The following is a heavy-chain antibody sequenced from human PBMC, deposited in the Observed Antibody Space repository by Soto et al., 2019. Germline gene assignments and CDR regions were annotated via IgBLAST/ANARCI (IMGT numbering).Heavy chain of an antibody. CDR2: INPNSGGT. Sequence: GASVKVSCKASGYTFTGYYMHWVRQAPGQGLEWMGWINPNSGGTNYAQKFQGWVTMTRDTSISTAYMELSRLRSDDTAVYYCARQIGSSGYDPDYYYYYMDVWGKGTTVTVSS. V-gene: IGHV1-2*04. D-gene: IGHD5-12*01. CDR1: GYTFTGYY. CDR3: ARQIGSSGYDPDYYYYYMDV. J-gene: IGHJ6*03.